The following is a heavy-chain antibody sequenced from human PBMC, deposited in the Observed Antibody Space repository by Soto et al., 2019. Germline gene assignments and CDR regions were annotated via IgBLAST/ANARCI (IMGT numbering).Heavy chain of an antibody. D-gene: IGHD3-3*01. Sequence: TLSLTCAVYGGSFSGYYWSWIRQPPGKGLEWIGEINHSGSTNYNPSLKSRVTISVDTSKNQFSLKLSSVTAADTAVYYCAMRGYDFWSGYFWANDAFDIWGQGTMVTVSS. J-gene: IGHJ3*02. CDR2: INHSGST. CDR3: AMRGYDFWSGYFWANDAFDI. CDR1: GGSFSGYY. V-gene: IGHV4-34*01.